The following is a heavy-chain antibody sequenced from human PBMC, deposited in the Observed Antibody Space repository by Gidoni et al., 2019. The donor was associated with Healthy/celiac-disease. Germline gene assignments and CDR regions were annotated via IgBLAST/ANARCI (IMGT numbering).Heavy chain of an antibody. CDR2: ISGSGGST. V-gene: IGHV3-23*01. CDR3: AKLRLADY. J-gene: IGHJ4*02. Sequence: EVQLLESGGGLVQPGGSLILSCAASGFTFSSYAMSWVRQAAGKGLGWVAAISGSGGSTYYADSVKGRFTISRDNSKNTLYLQMNSLRAEDTAVYYCAKLRLADYWGQGTLVTVSS. CDR1: GFTFSSYA.